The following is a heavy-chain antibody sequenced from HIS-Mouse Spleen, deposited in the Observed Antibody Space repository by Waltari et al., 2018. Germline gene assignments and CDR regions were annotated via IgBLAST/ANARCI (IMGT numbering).Heavy chain of an antibody. D-gene: IGHD6-13*01. CDR3: AREIPYSSSWYDWYFDL. J-gene: IGHJ2*01. V-gene: IGHV4-39*07. Sequence: QLQLQESGPGLVKPSETLSPTCPVPGGSLSGSSYYWGWIRQPPGKGLEWIGSIYYSGSTYYNPSLKSRVTISVNTSKNQFSLKLSSVTAADTAVYYCAREIPYSSSWYDWYFDLWGRGTLVTVSS. CDR2: IYYSGST. CDR1: GGSLSGSSYY.